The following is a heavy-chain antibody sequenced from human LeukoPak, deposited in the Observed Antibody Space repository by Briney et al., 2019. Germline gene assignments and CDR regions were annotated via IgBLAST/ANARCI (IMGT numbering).Heavy chain of an antibody. CDR2: IKQDGSEK. J-gene: IGHJ6*02. Sequence: PGGSLRLSCAASGFTFSSYWMSWVRQAPGKGLEWVANIKQDGSEKYYVDSVKGRFTISGDNAKNSLYLQMNSLRAEDTAVYYCARDDSSGWSLYYYYYYGMDVWGQGTTVTVSS. CDR1: GFTFSSYW. CDR3: ARDDSSGWSLYYYYYYGMDV. D-gene: IGHD6-19*01. V-gene: IGHV3-7*01.